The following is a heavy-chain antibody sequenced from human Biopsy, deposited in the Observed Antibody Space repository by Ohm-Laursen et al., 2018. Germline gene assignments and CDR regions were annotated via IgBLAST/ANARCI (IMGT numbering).Heavy chain of an antibody. CDR3: ARATNSTGWPYYYFYGMDV. V-gene: IGHV4-59*01. CDR1: GGSISSDY. J-gene: IGHJ6*02. CDR2: IHYRGST. Sequence: SESLSLTCSVSGGSISSDYWSWIRQTPGKGLEWIGYIHYRGSTNYNPSLKSRVNISVDTSKNQFSLRLNSVTAADTAVYYCARATNSTGWPYYYFYGMDVWGQGTTVTVSS. D-gene: IGHD2/OR15-2a*01.